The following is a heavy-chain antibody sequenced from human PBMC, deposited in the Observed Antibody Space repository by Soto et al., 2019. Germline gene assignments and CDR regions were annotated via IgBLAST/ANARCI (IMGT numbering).Heavy chain of an antibody. D-gene: IGHD2-15*01. V-gene: IGHV4-4*02. J-gene: IGHJ6*04. CDR1: SGSISSSNW. CDR2: IYHTGST. Sequence: QVQLQESGPGLVKPSGTLSLTCAVSSGSISSSNWWSWVRQPPGKGLEGIGDIYHTGSTNYYPSVNKGVSQHLEKSNRQSALMLAALTAADTAGFECLSEGGYCLEPWGKGTTVTVSS. CDR3: LSEGGYCLEP.